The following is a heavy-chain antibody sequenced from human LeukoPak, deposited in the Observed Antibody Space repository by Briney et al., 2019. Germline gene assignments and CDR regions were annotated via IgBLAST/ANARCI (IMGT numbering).Heavy chain of an antibody. V-gene: IGHV4-30-2*01. CDR3: AARRGANDY. J-gene: IGHJ4*02. Sequence: XGXXXWSWIRQPXGKGLEWIGYIYHSGSTYYNPSLKSRVTISVDRSKNQFSLKLSSVTAADTAVYYCAARRGANDYWGQGTLVTVSS. CDR2: IYHSGST. CDR1: XGXXX. D-gene: IGHD1-26*01.